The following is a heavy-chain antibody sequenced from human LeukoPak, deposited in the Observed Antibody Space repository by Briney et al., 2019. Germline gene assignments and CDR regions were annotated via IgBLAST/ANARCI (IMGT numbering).Heavy chain of an antibody. CDR2: INHSGST. CDR1: GGSFSGYY. Sequence: SETLSLTCAVYGGSFSGYYWSWIRQPPGKGLEWIGEINHSGSTNYNPSLKSRVTISVDTSKNQFSLKLSSVTAADTAVYYCAESIAVAGHYFDCWGQGTLVTVSS. CDR3: AESIAVAGHYFDC. D-gene: IGHD6-19*01. J-gene: IGHJ4*02. V-gene: IGHV4-34*01.